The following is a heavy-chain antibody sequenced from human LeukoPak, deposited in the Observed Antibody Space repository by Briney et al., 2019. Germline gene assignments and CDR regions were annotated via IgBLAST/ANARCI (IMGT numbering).Heavy chain of an antibody. CDR3: ASLHQQNPAHFDY. V-gene: IGHV5-51*01. CDR2: IYPGDSDT. J-gene: IGHJ4*02. Sequence: GESLKISCKVSGYSFTSYWIGWGRQMPGKGLEWMGIIYPGDSDTRYSPSFQGQVTISADKSISTAYLQWSSLKASDTAMYYCASLHQQNPAHFDYWGQGTLVTVSS. CDR1: GYSFTSYW. D-gene: IGHD1-14*01.